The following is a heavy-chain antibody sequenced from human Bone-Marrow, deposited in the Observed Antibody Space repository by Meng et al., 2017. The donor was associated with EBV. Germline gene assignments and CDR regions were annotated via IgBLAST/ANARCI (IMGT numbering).Heavy chain of an antibody. D-gene: IGHD3-10*01. CDR1: GGPFRSDA. V-gene: IGHV1-69*01. CDR2: LIPMSGAP. J-gene: IGHJ4*02. Sequence: QVDMEQCGAEVKMPGSSVKISCKSSGGPFRSDAVSWVRQGPGQGLEWLGGLIPMSGAPHYAQKFQNRVTITADEYTRTHYMELSSLRSDDTAVYYCASESGRGFTPDFWGQGTLVTVSS. CDR3: ASESGRGFTPDF.